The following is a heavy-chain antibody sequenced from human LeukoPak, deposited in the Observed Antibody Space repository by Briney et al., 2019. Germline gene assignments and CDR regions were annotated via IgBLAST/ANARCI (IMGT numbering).Heavy chain of an antibody. Sequence: ASETLSLTCTVSGGSISSYYWSWIRQPPGKGLEWIGYIYYSGSTNYNPSLKSRVTISVDTSKNQFSLKLSSVTAADTAVCYCARALVVPAAMVNWFDPWGQGTLVTVSS. CDR2: IYYSGST. CDR3: ARALVVPAAMVNWFDP. D-gene: IGHD2-2*01. V-gene: IGHV4-59*01. J-gene: IGHJ5*02. CDR1: GGSISSYY.